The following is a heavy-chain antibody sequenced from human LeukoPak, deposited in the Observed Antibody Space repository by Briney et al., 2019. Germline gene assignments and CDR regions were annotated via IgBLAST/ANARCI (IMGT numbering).Heavy chain of an antibody. Sequence: SETLSLTCSVSGGSISSHYWSWMRQPLGKGLEWIGYIYYTGSTDYNPSLKSRVTISVDTSKNQFSLKLSSVTAADTAVYYCARVRDYDFWSGYYPYNWFDPWGQGTLVTVSS. CDR2: IYYTGST. J-gene: IGHJ5*02. D-gene: IGHD3-3*01. V-gene: IGHV4-59*11. CDR1: GGSISSHY. CDR3: ARVRDYDFWSGYYPYNWFDP.